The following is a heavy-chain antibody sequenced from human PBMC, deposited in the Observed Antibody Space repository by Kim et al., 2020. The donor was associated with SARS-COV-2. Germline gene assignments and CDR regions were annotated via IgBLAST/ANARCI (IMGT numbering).Heavy chain of an antibody. D-gene: IGHD5-18*01. V-gene: IGHV3-9*01. CDR2: ISCNSGSI. J-gene: IGHJ4*02. CDR3: AKDPGYSYCLYRFDY. Sequence: GGSLRLSCAASGFTFDDYAMHWVRQAPGKGLEWVSGISCNSGSIGYADSVKGRFTISRDNAKNTLYLQMNSLRAEDTALYYCAKDPGYSYCLYRFDYWGQGTLVTVSS. CDR1: GFTFDDYA.